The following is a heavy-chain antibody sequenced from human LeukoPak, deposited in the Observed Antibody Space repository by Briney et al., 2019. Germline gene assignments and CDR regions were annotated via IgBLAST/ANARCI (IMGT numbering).Heavy chain of an antibody. D-gene: IGHD2-15*01. J-gene: IGHJ5*02. CDR3: ARAVGGSGPNWFDP. V-gene: IGHV3-23*01. Sequence: GGSLRLSCAASGFTFSSYAMSWVRQAPGKGLEWVSAISGSGGSTYYADSVKGRFTISRDNSKNTLYLQMNSLRAEDTAVYFCARAVGGSGPNWFDPWGQGTLVTVSS. CDR1: GFTFSSYA. CDR2: ISGSGGST.